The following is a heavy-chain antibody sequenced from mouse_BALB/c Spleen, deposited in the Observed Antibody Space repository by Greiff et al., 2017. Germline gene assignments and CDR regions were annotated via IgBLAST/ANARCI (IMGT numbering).Heavy chain of an antibody. D-gene: IGHD3-3*01. CDR3: AKRGPLGMAMDY. Sequence: VQLQQSGPSLVQPSQTLSLTCSVTGDSITSGYWNWIRKSPGNKLEYMGYISYSGSTYYNPSPKSRISIIRDTSNNQYYLQLKSMITEDKATYYCAKRGPLGMAMDYWGQGTSVTVSS. CDR1: GDSITSGY. V-gene: IGHV3-8*02. CDR2: ISYSGST. J-gene: IGHJ4*01.